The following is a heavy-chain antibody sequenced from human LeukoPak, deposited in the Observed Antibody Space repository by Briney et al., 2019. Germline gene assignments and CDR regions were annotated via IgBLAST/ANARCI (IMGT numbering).Heavy chain of an antibody. J-gene: IGHJ4*02. D-gene: IGHD2-21*02. Sequence: GGSLRLSCAASGFTFSNAWMSWVRQAPGKGLEWVGRIKSKADGGTTDYAAPVKGRFTISRDDSKNTLYLQMNSLKTEDTAVYYCGGDPKYYFDYWGQGTLVTASS. CDR1: GFTFSNAW. CDR3: GGDPKYYFDY. V-gene: IGHV3-15*01. CDR2: IKSKADGGTT.